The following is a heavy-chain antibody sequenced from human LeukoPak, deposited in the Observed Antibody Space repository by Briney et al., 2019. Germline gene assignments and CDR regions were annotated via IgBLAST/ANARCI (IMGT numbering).Heavy chain of an antibody. Sequence: SETLSLTCTVSGGSISSHYWSWIRQPPGKGLEWIGYIYYSGSTNYNPSLKSRVTISVDTSKNQFSLKLSSVTAADTAVYYCARGGLYDFWSGYYLHYWGQGPLVTVSS. CDR3: ARGGLYDFWSGYYLHY. CDR1: GGSISSHY. CDR2: IYYSGST. D-gene: IGHD3-3*01. J-gene: IGHJ4*02. V-gene: IGHV4-59*11.